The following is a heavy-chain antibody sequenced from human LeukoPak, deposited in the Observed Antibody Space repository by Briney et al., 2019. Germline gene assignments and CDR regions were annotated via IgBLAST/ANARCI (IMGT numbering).Heavy chain of an antibody. V-gene: IGHV4-4*09. CDR1: GGSISSYY. CDR2: IYTSGGT. J-gene: IGHJ6*04. D-gene: IGHD3-3*01. CDR3: ASGPLHYDFWSGMDV. Sequence: SETLSLTCTVSGGSISSYYWSWIRQPPGKGLEWIGYIYTSGGTNYNPSLKSRVTISVDTSKNQFSLKLSSVTAADTAVYYCASGPLHYDFWSGMDVWGKGTTVTVSS.